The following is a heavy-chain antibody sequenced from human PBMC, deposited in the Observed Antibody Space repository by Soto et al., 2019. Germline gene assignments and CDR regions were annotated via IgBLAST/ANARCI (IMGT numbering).Heavy chain of an antibody. CDR3: AGGPYYDLIWNYYYMDV. V-gene: IGHV4-59*08. D-gene: IGHD3-16*01. CDR1: GRSISGHY. CDR2: MYYSGST. J-gene: IGHJ6*03. Sequence: QVQLQESGPGLVKPSETLSLSCRVSGRSISGHYWSWVRQTPGKGLEWIGYMYYSGSTTYNPSLKCRVTITGDTAKNNFSLRLTSVTAADTAVYYCAGGPYYDLIWNYYYMDVWGKGTTVTVSS.